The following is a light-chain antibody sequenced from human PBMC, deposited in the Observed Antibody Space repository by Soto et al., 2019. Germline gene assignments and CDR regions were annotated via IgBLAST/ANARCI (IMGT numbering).Light chain of an antibody. CDR2: AAS. CDR1: QGISNY. V-gene: IGKV1-27*01. CDR3: QQYGLDDPGFT. J-gene: IGKJ2*01. Sequence: DVQMTQSPSSLSASVGDRVTITCRASQGISNYLAWFQQRPGKVPKLLIYAASTLQPGVPSRFSGGGSGTDFTLTISGLQPEELAPYYCQQYGLDDPGFTFGQGTKLEI.